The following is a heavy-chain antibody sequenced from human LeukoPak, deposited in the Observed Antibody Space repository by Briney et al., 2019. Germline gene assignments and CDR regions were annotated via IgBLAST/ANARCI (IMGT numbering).Heavy chain of an antibody. CDR2: IKHGGST. J-gene: IGHJ3*02. Sequence: SETLSLTCIVSGGSLRDTYWSWIRQSPGKGLEWIAEIKHGGSTNYNPSLKSRVTISADTSKNEISLKLSTVTAADTAVYYCARDGKYDFWSGYSDDAFDIWGQGTMVTVSS. CDR1: GGSLRDTY. V-gene: IGHV4-34*01. D-gene: IGHD3-3*01. CDR3: ARDGKYDFWSGYSDDAFDI.